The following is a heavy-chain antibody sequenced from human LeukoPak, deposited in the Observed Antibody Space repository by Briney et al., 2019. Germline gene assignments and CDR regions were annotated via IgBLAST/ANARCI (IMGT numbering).Heavy chain of an antibody. V-gene: IGHV4-39*07. CDR1: GGSISSSSYY. CDR3: AREGYSYGYSLDY. D-gene: IGHD5-18*01. J-gene: IGHJ4*02. CDR2: IYYSGST. Sequence: PSETLSLTCTVSGGSISSSSYYWGWIRQPPGKGLEWIGSIYYSGSTYYNPSLKSRVTISVDTSKNQFSLKLSSVTAADTAVYYCAREGYSYGYSLDYWGQGTLVTVSS.